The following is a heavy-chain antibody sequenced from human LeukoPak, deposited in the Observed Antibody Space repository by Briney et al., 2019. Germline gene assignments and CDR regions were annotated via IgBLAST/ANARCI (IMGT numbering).Heavy chain of an antibody. V-gene: IGHV3-7*05. J-gene: IGHJ4*02. CDR1: GFTFSDYY. CDR2: IKQDGSEK. Sequence: PGGSLRLSCAASGFTFSDYYMSWVRQAPGKGLEWVANIKQDGSEKNYVDSVKGRFTISRDNAKNSLYLQMNSLRAEDTAVYYCARPIRRLPDYWGQGTLVTVSS. D-gene: IGHD5-24*01. CDR3: ARPIRRLPDY.